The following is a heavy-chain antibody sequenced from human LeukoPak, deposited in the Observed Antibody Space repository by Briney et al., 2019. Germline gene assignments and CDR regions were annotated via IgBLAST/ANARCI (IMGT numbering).Heavy chain of an antibody. J-gene: IGHJ4*02. CDR1: GGSISSGDYY. Sequence: SETLSLTCTVSGGSISSGDYYWSWIRQPPGKGLEWIGYIYYSGSTYYNPSLKSRVTISVDTSKNQFSLKLSSVTAADTAVYYCASLSYCSSTSCPDYWGQGTLVTVSS. V-gene: IGHV4-30-4*01. CDR3: ASLSYCSSTSCPDY. CDR2: IYYSGST. D-gene: IGHD2-2*01.